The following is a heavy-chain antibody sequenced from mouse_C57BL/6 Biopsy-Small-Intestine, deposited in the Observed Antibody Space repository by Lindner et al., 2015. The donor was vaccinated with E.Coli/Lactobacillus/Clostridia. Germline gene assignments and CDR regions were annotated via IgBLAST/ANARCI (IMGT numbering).Heavy chain of an antibody. J-gene: IGHJ3*01. CDR3: ARSYYFDTNGYANAFDI. CDR1: GYYFSDYY. V-gene: IGHV1-22*01. CDR2: INPNTGGT. Sequence: SVKVSCKASGYYFSDYYMHWVRQAPGQGLEWMGWINPNTGGTSYAQKFQGRVTMTRDTSIRTAYMELSRVTSDDTAVYYCARSYYFDTNGYANAFDIWGQETMVTVSS. D-gene: IGHD1-1*01.